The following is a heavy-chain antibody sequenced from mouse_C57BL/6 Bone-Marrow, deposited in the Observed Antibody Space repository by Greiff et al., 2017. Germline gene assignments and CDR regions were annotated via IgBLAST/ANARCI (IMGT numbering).Heavy chain of an antibody. CDR3: TEDYYGLDY. CDR1: GYTFTDYE. V-gene: IGHV1-15*01. J-gene: IGHJ2*01. CDR2: IDPETGGT. Sequence: VQLQQSGAELVRPGASVTLSCKASGYTFTDYEMHWVKQTPVHGLEWIGAIDPETGGTAYNQKFKGKAILTADKSSSTAYMELRSLTSEDSAVYYCTEDYYGLDYWGQDNTLPDSS. D-gene: IGHD1-1*01.